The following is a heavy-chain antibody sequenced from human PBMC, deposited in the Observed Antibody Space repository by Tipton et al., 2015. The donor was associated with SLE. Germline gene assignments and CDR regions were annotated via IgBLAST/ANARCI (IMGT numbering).Heavy chain of an antibody. Sequence: SLRLSCAASGSTFDDYAMHWVRQAPGKGLEWVSGISWNSGRIGDADSVNGRFTISSDNAKNSLYLQLNSLRAEDTALYYCAKGNSEGWFDPWGQGTLVTVSS. CDR2: ISWNSGRI. J-gene: IGHJ5*02. V-gene: IGHV3-9*01. CDR1: GSTFDDYA. D-gene: IGHD1-26*01. CDR3: AKGNSEGWFDP.